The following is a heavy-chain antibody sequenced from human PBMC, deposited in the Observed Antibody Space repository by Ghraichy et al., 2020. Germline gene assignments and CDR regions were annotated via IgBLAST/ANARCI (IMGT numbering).Heavy chain of an antibody. CDR3: ARDGISDGFDP. CDR1: GFTFSSYA. CDR2: ISSTSTYI. J-gene: IGHJ5*02. Sequence: GGSLRLSCAASGFTFSSYAMNWVRQAPGKGLEWVSFISSTSTYIYSADSVKGRFTISRDNANNSLYLQMNSLRAEDTAVYYCARDGISDGFDPWGQGTLVTVSS. V-gene: IGHV3-21*01. D-gene: IGHD6-13*01.